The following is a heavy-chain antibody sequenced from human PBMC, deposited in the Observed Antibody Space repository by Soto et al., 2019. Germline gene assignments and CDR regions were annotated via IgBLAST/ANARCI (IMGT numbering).Heavy chain of an antibody. Sequence: QITLKEAGPTLVKPTQTLTLTCSFSGFSLSSTGVGVGWIRQPPGKALEWLAVIYWNDDKRYSPSLKSRLTLTMEAAKTRVVRTMTNMDPVDTATYFCAHSNEFLWGTYPGLPDCWGQGALVTVCS. V-gene: IGHV2-5*01. J-gene: IGHJ4*02. CDR1: GFSLSSTGVG. CDR2: IYWNDDK. D-gene: IGHD3-16*01. CDR3: AHSNEFLWGTYPGLPDC.